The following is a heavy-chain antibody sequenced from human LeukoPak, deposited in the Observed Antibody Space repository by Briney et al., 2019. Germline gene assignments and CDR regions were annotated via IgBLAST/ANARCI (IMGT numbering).Heavy chain of an antibody. D-gene: IGHD3-3*01. CDR1: GGSISSYY. J-gene: IGHJ4*02. V-gene: IGHV4-59*12. CDR3: AREVRTIFGVVIISRFDY. Sequence: PSETLSLTCTVSGGSISSYYWSWIRQPPGKGLEWIGYIYYSGSTNYNPSLKSRVTISVDTSKNQFSLKLSSVTAADTAVYYCAREVRTIFGVVIISRFDYWGQGTLVTVSS. CDR2: IYYSGST.